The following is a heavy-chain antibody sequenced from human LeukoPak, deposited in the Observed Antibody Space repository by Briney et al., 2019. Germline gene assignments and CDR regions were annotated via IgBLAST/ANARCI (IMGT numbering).Heavy chain of an antibody. CDR1: GGSISSYY. CDR3: AGGSGGSGNSYNNDAFDI. CDR2: IYYSGST. Sequence: PSETLSLTCTVSGGSISSYYWSWIRQPPGKGLEWIGYIYYSGSTNYNPSRTSPVTISVDTSKNQFSLKLSSVTAADTAVYYWAGGSGGSGNSYNNDAFDIWGQGTMVTVSS. V-gene: IGHV4-59*01. D-gene: IGHD3-10*01. J-gene: IGHJ3*02.